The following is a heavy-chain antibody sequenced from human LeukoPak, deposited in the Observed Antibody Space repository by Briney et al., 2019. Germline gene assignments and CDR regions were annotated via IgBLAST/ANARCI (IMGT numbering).Heavy chain of an antibody. Sequence: GGSLRLSCAASGFTFSSYGMHWVRQAPGKGLEWVAVISHDGSNIYYGDSVKGRFSISRDNSKNTLYLQMNSLRVEDTAVYYCAKDPYRVVVATGNYLDPWGQGTLVTVSS. CDR2: ISHDGSNI. D-gene: IGHD2-15*01. J-gene: IGHJ5*02. V-gene: IGHV3-30*18. CDR1: GFTFSSYG. CDR3: AKDPYRVVVATGNYLDP.